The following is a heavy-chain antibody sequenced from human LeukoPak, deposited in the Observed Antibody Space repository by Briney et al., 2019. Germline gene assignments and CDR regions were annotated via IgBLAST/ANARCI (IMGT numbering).Heavy chain of an antibody. Sequence: SETLSLTCSVSGGSISSYYWAWIRQPPGKGLEWIGFIYYTWIISHNPSLESRVTMSVDTYDNQFSLRLNSVSAADTAVYYCARLYSSGWRSNYYFDYWGQGTLVTVPS. CDR3: ARLYSSGWRSNYYFDY. CDR1: GGSISSYY. D-gene: IGHD6-19*01. CDR2: IYYTWII. J-gene: IGHJ4*02. V-gene: IGHV4-59*08.